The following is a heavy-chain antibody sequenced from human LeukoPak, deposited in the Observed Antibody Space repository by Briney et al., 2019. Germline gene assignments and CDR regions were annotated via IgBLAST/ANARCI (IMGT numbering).Heavy chain of an antibody. J-gene: IGHJ4*02. CDR1: GITLSNYG. CDR3: AKDTKGGYDY. Sequence: PGGSLRLSCAVSGITLSNYGMSWVRQAPGKGLEWVAGISDSGGRTNYADSVKGRFTISRDNSKNTLYLQMNSLRAEDTAVYYCAKDTKGGYDYWGQGTLVTVSS. D-gene: IGHD3-16*01. V-gene: IGHV3-23*01. CDR2: ISDSGGRT.